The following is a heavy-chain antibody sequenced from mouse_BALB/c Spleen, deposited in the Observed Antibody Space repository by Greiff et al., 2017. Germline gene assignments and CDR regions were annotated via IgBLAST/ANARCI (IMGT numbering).Heavy chain of an antibody. CDR2: INPSTGYT. CDR1: GYTFTSYW. J-gene: IGHJ4*01. D-gene: IGHD1-1*02. CDR3: ASGNYAMDY. Sequence: VQLQQSGAELAKPGASVKMSCKASGYTFTSYWMHWVKQRPGQGLEWIGYINPSTGYTEYNQKFKDKATLTADKSSSTAYMQLSSLTSEDSAVYYCASGNYAMDYWGQGTSVTVSS. V-gene: IGHV1-7*01.